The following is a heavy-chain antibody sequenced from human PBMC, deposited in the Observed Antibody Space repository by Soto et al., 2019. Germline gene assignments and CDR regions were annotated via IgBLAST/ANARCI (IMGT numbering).Heavy chain of an antibody. CDR3: ARSESYDFWSGYYDY. D-gene: IGHD3-3*01. CDR2: IYYSGST. CDR1: GGSISSGGYY. J-gene: IGHJ4*02. Sequence: SETLSLTCTVSGGSISSGGYYWSWISQHPGKGLEWIGYIYYSGSTYYNPSLKSRVTISVDTSKNQFSLKLSSVTAADTAVYYCARSESYDFWSGYYDYWGQGTLVTVSS. V-gene: IGHV4-31*03.